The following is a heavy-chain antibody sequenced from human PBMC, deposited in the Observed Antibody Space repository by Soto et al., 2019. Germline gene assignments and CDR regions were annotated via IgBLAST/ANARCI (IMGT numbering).Heavy chain of an antibody. CDR1: GYKFIGYW. CDR2: IDPSDSYT. J-gene: IGHJ4*02. V-gene: IGHV5-10-1*03. Sequence: EVQLVQSGAEVKKPGESLTISCKGSGYKFIGYWISWLRQMPGKGLEWVGRIDPSDSYTSYSPSFQGHVTISVDKSISTAYLQWRSLQASDTAKYYCVRHGNGTPYYFDFWGQGTLVPVSS. CDR3: VRHGNGTPYYFDF. D-gene: IGHD1-1*01.